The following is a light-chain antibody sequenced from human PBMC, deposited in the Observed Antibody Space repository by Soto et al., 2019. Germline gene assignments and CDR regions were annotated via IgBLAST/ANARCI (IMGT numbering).Light chain of an antibody. CDR2: NNN. J-gene: IGLJ3*02. CDR1: SSNIGGNP. CDR3: AAWHDSLNGPV. Sequence: QSVLTQPPSASGTPGQRVTISCSGSSSNIGGNPVNWYQQLPGTAPKLLIYNNNQRTSGVPDRFSGSKSGTSASLAISGLQSEDEADYYCAAWHDSLNGPVFGGGTKLTVL. V-gene: IGLV1-44*01.